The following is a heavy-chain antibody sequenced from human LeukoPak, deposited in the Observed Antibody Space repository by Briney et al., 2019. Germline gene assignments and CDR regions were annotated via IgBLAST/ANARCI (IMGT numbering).Heavy chain of an antibody. CDR3: EGAVV. CDR1: QFTFINYS. D-gene: IGHD2-15*01. V-gene: IGHV3-7*04. Sequence: PGGSLRLSCAASQFTFINYSMNWVRQAPGKGLEWVANIKKDGSEKNYVDPVKGRFTISRDNARNSLYLQMNNLRAEDTAVYYCEGAVVWGQGILVTVSS. J-gene: IGHJ4*02. CDR2: IKKDGSEK.